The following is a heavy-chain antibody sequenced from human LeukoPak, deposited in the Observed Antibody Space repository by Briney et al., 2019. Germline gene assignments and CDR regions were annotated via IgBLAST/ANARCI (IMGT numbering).Heavy chain of an antibody. Sequence: GGSLRLSCAASGFTFSSYAMSWVRQAPGKGLEWVAVIWYDGSNKYYADSVKGRFTISRDNSKNTLYLQMNSLRAEDTAVYYCAKDRASIAVADFDYWGQGTLVTVSS. CDR2: IWYDGSNK. D-gene: IGHD6-19*01. J-gene: IGHJ4*02. V-gene: IGHV3-33*06. CDR1: GFTFSSYA. CDR3: AKDRASIAVADFDY.